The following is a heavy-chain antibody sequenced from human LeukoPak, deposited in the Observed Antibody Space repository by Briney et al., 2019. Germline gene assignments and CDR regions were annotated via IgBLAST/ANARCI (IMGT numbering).Heavy chain of an antibody. CDR2: VSGSGANT. V-gene: IGHV3-23*01. J-gene: IGHJ4*02. CDR1: GFTFSSCA. CDR3: AEKIAAPASAVDY. D-gene: IGHD6-6*01. Sequence: GGSLRLSCIASGFTFSSCAMTWVRQSQGKGLERVSTVSGSGANTYYADSVRGRFTVSRDNSKNTVYLQMSSLRAEDTAVYFCAEKIAAPASAVDYWGQGGLVAVSS.